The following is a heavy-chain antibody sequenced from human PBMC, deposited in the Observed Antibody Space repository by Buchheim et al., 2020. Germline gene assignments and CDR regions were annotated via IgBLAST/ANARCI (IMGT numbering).Heavy chain of an antibody. D-gene: IGHD3-10*01. V-gene: IGHV1-69*06. J-gene: IGHJ4*02. CDR3: ARGGSDPPSTMGYFDY. CDR1: GDTFSYA. Sequence: QVQLVQSGTEVKKPESSVKVSCRSSGDTFSYALSWVRQAPGQGLEWLGQINPTTGATKYAQKFQGRVTIAADKPTTTVYMELRGLKSGDTALYFCARGGSDPPSTMGYFDYWGQGT. CDR2: INPTTGAT.